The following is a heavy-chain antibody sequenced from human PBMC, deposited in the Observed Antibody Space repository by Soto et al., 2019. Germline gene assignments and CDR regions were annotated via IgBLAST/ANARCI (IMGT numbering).Heavy chain of an antibody. CDR2: IYHSGST. Sequence: SETLSLTCTVSGGSISSGGYYWSWIRQHPGKGLEWIGYIYHSGSTYYNPSLKSRVTISVDRSKNQFSLKLSSVTAADTAVYYCAREGLYRDAFDIWGQGTMVTVSS. CDR1: GGSISSGGYY. J-gene: IGHJ3*02. D-gene: IGHD2-2*02. CDR3: AREGLYRDAFDI. V-gene: IGHV4-30-2*01.